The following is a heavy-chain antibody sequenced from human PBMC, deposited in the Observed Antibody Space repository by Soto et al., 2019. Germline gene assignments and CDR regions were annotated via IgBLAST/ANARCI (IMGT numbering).Heavy chain of an antibody. CDR1: GYTFTSYA. CDR2: INAGNGNT. V-gene: IGHV1-3*01. Sequence: ASVKVSCXASGYTFTSYAMHWVRQAPGQRLEWMGWINAGNGNTKYSQKFQGRVTITRDTSASTAYMELSSLRSEDTAVYYCARPTSAYYDFWSGYHDAFDIWGQGTMVTVSS. J-gene: IGHJ3*02. D-gene: IGHD3-3*01. CDR3: ARPTSAYYDFWSGYHDAFDI.